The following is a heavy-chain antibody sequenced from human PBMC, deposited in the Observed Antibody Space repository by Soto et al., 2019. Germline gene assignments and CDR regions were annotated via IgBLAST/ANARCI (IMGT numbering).Heavy chain of an antibody. CDR1: GGSINYNSYH. CDR2: IFYTGTT. Sequence: PSETLSLTCSVSGGSINYNSYHWGWIRQPPGQGLEWIGSIFYTGTTFYNPSLESRVTMSVDTSKNSFSLHLTSVTAADTAVYFCARLVVVAPVANVWGQGNLVTVSS. CDR3: ARLVVVAPVANV. D-gene: IGHD2-2*01. J-gene: IGHJ4*02. V-gene: IGHV4-39*02.